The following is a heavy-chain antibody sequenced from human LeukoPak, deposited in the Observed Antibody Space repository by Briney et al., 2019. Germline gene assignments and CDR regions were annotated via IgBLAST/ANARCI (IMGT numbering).Heavy chain of an antibody. CDR3: ARGRGPAACGY. V-gene: IGHV4-38-2*01. Sequence: SETLSLTCAVSGYSISSGYYWGWIRQPPGKGLEWIGSIYHSGSTYYNPSLKSRVSISVDTSKNQFSLKLSSVTAADTAVYYCARGRGPAACGYWGQGTLVTVSS. D-gene: IGHD2-2*01. CDR1: GYSISSGYY. J-gene: IGHJ4*02. CDR2: IYHSGST.